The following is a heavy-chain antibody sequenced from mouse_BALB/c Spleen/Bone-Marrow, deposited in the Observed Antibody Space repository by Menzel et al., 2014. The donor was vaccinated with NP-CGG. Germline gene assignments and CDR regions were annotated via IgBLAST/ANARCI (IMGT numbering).Heavy chain of an antibody. D-gene: IGHD2-1*01. Sequence: EGMLVESGGGLVQPGGSLKLSCAASGFGFSRYWMSWVRQAPGEGLEWIGGINPDSSTINYTPSLKDKFIISRDNAKNTLYLQMSKVRSEDTALYYCARQGYYGKGDYWGQGTTLTVSS. CDR3: ARQGYYGKGDY. V-gene: IGHV4-1*02. CDR1: GFGFSRYW. CDR2: INPDSSTI. J-gene: IGHJ2*01.